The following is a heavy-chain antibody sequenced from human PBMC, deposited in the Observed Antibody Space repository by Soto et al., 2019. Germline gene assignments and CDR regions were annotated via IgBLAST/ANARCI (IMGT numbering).Heavy chain of an antibody. V-gene: IGHV1-46*01. D-gene: IGHD1-7*01. CDR3: ARDEFEVGTTSGHFEGAMDV. CDR1: GYTFSRHY. Sequence: QVQLVQSGTEVKKPGASVKVSCKASGYTFSRHYMHWVRQAPGEGLEWMGVVNPDIGTTRYAQKVQGRVTMARDTSTTTVYMELSSLRSEDTAVYYCARDEFEVGTTSGHFEGAMDVWGQGTTVTVSS. CDR2: VNPDIGTT. J-gene: IGHJ6*02.